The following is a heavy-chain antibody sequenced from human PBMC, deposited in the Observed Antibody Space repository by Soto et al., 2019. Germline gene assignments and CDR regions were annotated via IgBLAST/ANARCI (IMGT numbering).Heavy chain of an antibody. Sequence: SETLSLTCAVYGGSLSGYYWSWIRQPPGKGLEWIGEINHSGSTNYNPSLKSRVTISVDTSKNQFSLKLSSVTAADTAVYYCARGQYCSSTFCSNYWFDPWGQGTLVT. CDR2: INHSGST. CDR1: GGSLSGYY. J-gene: IGHJ5*02. D-gene: IGHD2-2*01. V-gene: IGHV4-34*01. CDR3: ARGQYCSSTFCSNYWFDP.